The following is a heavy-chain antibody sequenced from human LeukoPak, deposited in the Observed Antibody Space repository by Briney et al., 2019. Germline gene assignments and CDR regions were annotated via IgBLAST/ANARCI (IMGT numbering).Heavy chain of an antibody. CDR2: ISRSGGST. V-gene: IGHV3-23*01. CDR1: GFTFSSYA. J-gene: IGHJ3*02. D-gene: IGHD6-19*01. CDR3: AKDGAVARRYAFDI. Sequence: GGSLRLSRAASGFTFSSYAMSWVRQAPGKGLDWVSGISRSGGSTSYADSVKGRFTISRDNSKNTLYLQMNSLRAEDTAVYYCAKDGAVARRYAFDIWGQGTMVTVSS.